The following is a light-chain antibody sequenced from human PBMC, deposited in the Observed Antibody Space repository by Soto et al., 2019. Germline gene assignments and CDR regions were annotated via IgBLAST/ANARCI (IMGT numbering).Light chain of an antibody. V-gene: IGLV1-40*01. CDR2: GNS. CDR3: SSYTTINTLV. J-gene: IGLJ2*01. Sequence: QSVLTQPPSVSGAPGQRVTISCTGSSSNIGAGYDVHWYQQLPGTAPKLLIYGNSNRPSGVPDRFSGSKSVNTASLTISRLQPEDEADYFCSSYTTINTLVFGGGTKLTVL. CDR1: SSNIGAGYD.